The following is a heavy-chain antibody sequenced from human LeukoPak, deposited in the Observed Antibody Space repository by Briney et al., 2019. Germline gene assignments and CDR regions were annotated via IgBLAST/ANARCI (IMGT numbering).Heavy chain of an antibody. V-gene: IGHV3-43*02. Sequence: GGPLRLSCAASGFPFDNFPKHWVRQTPGKGLEWVSLVSGNGVNTYYADSVKGRFTISRDNSKNSLYLQMNSLRTEDTALYFCTKDSSSLWYFDFWGQGALVTVSS. CDR1: GFPFDNFP. CDR2: VSGNGVNT. D-gene: IGHD6-13*01. CDR3: TKDSSSLWYFDF. J-gene: IGHJ4*02.